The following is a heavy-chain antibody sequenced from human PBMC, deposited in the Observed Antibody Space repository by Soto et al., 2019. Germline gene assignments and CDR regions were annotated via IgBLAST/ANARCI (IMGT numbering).Heavy chain of an antibody. V-gene: IGHV1-18*01. CDR3: TRKKCTGECYLFDY. CDR2: INTDSGNP. J-gene: IGHJ4*02. CDR1: CYTFKTYG. D-gene: IGHD2-21*01. Sequence: SVKVSFKASCYTFKTYGVNWVRQAPGQGLEWMGWINTDSGNPSYAQKFQGRVSVTRDTSSGTAYMEMRSLTSDDTDVYYCTRKKCTGECYLFDYWGQGTLVTVYS.